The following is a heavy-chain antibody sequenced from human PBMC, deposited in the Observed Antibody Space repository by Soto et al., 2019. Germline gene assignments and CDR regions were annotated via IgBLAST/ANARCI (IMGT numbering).Heavy chain of an antibody. V-gene: IGHV3-9*01. Sequence: QPVGSLRLSCAASGFTFDDYAMHWVRQAPGKGLEWVSGINWNSGSIGYADSVKGRFTISRDNAKNSLYLQMNSLRTEDTALYYCAKGYNYDRSGNPDYWGQGTLVTVS. J-gene: IGHJ4*02. CDR3: AKGYNYDRSGNPDY. CDR2: INWNSGSI. D-gene: IGHD3-22*01. CDR1: GFTFDDYA.